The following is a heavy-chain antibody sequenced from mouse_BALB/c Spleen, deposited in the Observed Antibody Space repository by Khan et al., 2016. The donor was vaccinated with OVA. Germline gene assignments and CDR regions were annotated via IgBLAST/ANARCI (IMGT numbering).Heavy chain of an antibody. Sequence: QVQLQQSGAELARPGASVKMSCKASGYTFTSYTIHWIKLRPGQGLEWIGFINPSNGYTNYNQKFKDKATLTADKSSTTVYMQLSSLTSDDSAVYNCVRDGAYQRNDGWCAYWGQGTLVSVSA. CDR2: INPSNGYT. V-gene: IGHV1-4*01. CDR3: VRDGAYQRNDGWCAY. J-gene: IGHJ3*01. CDR1: GYTFTSYT. D-gene: IGHD2-14*01.